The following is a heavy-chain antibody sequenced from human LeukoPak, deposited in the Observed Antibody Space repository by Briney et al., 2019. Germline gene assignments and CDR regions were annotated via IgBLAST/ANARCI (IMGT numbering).Heavy chain of an antibody. CDR1: GFTFNDYA. CDR3: AKARSGFVRGTVDY. Sequence: GGSLRLSCAASGFTFNDYAMHWVRQAPGKGLEWVSGISWNSGTIGYADSVKGRFTISRDNAKNSLYLQMNSLRAEDTALYYCAKARSGFVRGTVDYWGQGTLVTVSS. CDR2: ISWNSGTI. D-gene: IGHD6-19*01. V-gene: IGHV3-9*01. J-gene: IGHJ4*02.